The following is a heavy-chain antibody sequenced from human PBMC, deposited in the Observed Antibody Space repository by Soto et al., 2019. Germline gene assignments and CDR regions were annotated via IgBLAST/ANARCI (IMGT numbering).Heavy chain of an antibody. J-gene: IGHJ4*02. D-gene: IGHD6-19*01. CDR3: ARGNIAVAFLLDN. CDR2: INTFNGNT. CDR1: GYSFTTYG. Sequence: ASVKVSCKASGYSFTTYGITWVRQAPGQGLEWMGWINTFNGNTKYAQRVQGRDTMTTDTSTSTAYMELRSLTSDDTAVYYCARGNIAVAFLLDNWGQGDLVTVSS. V-gene: IGHV1-18*01.